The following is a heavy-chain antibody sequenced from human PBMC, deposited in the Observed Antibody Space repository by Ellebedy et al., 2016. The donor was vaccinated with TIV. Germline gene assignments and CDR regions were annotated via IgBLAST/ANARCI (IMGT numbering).Heavy chain of an antibody. D-gene: IGHD2-8*02. Sequence: GGSLRLXXTASGFSFNNYAMSWVRQAPGKGLEWVSSISGSESTNYADSVKGRFTISRDNSKNTVYLQMNSLRAEDTAIYYCAKTKRYCTSVRCHPWYYYDYGMDVWGQGTTVTVSS. CDR2: ISGSEST. CDR1: GFSFNNYA. CDR3: AKTKRYCTSVRCHPWYYYDYGMDV. J-gene: IGHJ6*02. V-gene: IGHV3-23*01.